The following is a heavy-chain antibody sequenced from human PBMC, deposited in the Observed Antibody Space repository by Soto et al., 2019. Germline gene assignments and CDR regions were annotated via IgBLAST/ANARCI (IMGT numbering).Heavy chain of an antibody. CDR3: ARDRSRPGIAAASPDISFDS. D-gene: IGHD6-13*01. J-gene: IGHJ5*01. Sequence: ASVKINCKASGYTFTGYYMHWVRQAPGHGLERMGWINPNSGGTNNAQKCQCWVTRNRDTSISTAYMELSSLRSDDTAVYYCARDRSRPGIAAASPDISFDSWGQGTLVTVSS. CDR2: INPNSGGT. V-gene: IGHV1-2*04. CDR1: GYTFTGYY.